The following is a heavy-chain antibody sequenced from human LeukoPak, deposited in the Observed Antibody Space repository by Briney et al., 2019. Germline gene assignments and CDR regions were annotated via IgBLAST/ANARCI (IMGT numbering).Heavy chain of an antibody. Sequence: SETLSLICTVSGGPIRNSYWSWVRHSAGTGMQWIGRIHGTLGSTNHNPSLKSRVVMSLDTSSNRFSLRLSAMSAADTATYYCARIFDRDIWGQGTLVTVSP. D-gene: IGHD3-3*01. CDR1: GGPIRNSY. CDR2: IHGTLGST. CDR3: ARIFDRDI. J-gene: IGHJ3*02. V-gene: IGHV4-4*07.